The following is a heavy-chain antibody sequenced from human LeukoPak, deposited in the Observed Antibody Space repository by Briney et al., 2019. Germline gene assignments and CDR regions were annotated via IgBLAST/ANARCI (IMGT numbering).Heavy chain of an antibody. CDR2: VYYSGTT. CDR3: ASVLVLMVYGDAFDI. Sequence: SETLSLTCTVSGDSISSYYWSWIRQPPGKGLEWIGSVYYSGTTYYNPSLKSQVAISVDTSKNQFSLKLSSVTAADTAVYYCASVLVLMVYGDAFDIWGQGTMVTVSS. D-gene: IGHD2-8*01. J-gene: IGHJ3*02. CDR1: GDSISSYY. V-gene: IGHV4-59*04.